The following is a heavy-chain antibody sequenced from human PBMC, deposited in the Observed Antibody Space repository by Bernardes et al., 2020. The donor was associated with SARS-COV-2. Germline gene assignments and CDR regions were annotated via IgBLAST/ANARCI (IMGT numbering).Heavy chain of an antibody. CDR1: GFSLSNVRMG. D-gene: IGHD3-16*01. Sequence: SGPTLVKPTETLTVTCTVSGFSLSNVRMGVTWVRQPPGKALEWLGHVFSDVEKSYSTSLETRLTIPKDTSKSQVVLTMTNMDPLDTGTYYCARLMARPNHYYYGLDVWSQGTTVIVSS. CDR3: ARLMARPNHYYYGLDV. CDR2: VFSDVEK. J-gene: IGHJ6*02. V-gene: IGHV2-26*01.